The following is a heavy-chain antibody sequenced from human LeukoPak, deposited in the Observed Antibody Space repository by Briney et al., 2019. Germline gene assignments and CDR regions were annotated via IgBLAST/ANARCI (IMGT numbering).Heavy chain of an antibody. J-gene: IGHJ4*02. CDR1: GFTFTTSW. CDR2: INSDGDTT. CDR3: VRDMGYYDKV. V-gene: IGHV3-74*01. Sequence: PGGYLRLSCAASGFTFTTSWMHWVRQAPGKGLVWVSRINSDGDTTNYADSVKGRFTISRDNAKNTLYLQMNSLRAEDTAVYYCVRDMGYYDKVWGQGTLVTVSS. D-gene: IGHD3-22*01.